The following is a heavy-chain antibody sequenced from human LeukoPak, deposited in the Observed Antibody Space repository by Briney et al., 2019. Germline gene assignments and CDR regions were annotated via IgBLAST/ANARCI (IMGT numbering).Heavy chain of an antibody. J-gene: IGHJ4*02. D-gene: IGHD2-2*01. CDR2: INSSSSTI. CDR1: GFTFSSYS. CDR3: ARDGCSSTSCYGVGSFDY. V-gene: IGHV3-48*01. Sequence: PGGSLRLSCAASGFTFSSYSMNWVRQAPGKGLEWVSYINSSSSTIYYADSVKGRFTISRDNAKNSLYLQMNSLRAEDTAVYYCARDGCSSTSCYGVGSFDYWGQGTLVTVSS.